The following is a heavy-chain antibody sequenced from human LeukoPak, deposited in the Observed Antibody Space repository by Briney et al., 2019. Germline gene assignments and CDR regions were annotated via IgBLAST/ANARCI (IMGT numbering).Heavy chain of an antibody. Sequence: PGGSLRLSCTASGFTFGDYAMSWVRQAPGKGLEWVGFIRSKAYGGTTEYAASVKSRFTISRDDSKSIAYLQMNSLKTEDTAVYYCTTTVVVPAAIRGVIDYWGQGTLVTVSS. CDR1: GFTFGDYA. J-gene: IGHJ4*02. CDR3: TTTVVVPAAIRGVIDY. CDR2: IRSKAYGGTT. V-gene: IGHV3-49*04. D-gene: IGHD2-2*02.